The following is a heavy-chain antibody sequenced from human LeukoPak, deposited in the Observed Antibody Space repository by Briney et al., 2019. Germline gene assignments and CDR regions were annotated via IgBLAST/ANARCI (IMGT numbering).Heavy chain of an antibody. V-gene: IGHV3-20*04. Sequence: PGGSLRLSCAASGFTFDDYGMSWVRQAPGKGLEWVSGINWNGGSTGYADSVKGRFTISRDNSKNALFLQMNSLSAEDTAVYYCAKSGPYCSSTTCNYFDYWGQGTLVTVSS. D-gene: IGHD2-2*01. J-gene: IGHJ4*02. CDR3: AKSGPYCSSTTCNYFDY. CDR1: GFTFDDYG. CDR2: INWNGGST.